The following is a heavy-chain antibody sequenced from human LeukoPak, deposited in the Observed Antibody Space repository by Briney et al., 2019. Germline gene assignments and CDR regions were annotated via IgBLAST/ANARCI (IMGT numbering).Heavy chain of an antibody. V-gene: IGHV3-23*01. CDR3: AKDSAYYDSSD. J-gene: IGHJ4*02. D-gene: IGHD3-22*01. Sequence: GGSLRLSCAASGFTFSNSAMNWVRQSPEKGLEWVSTISGSGGSTYYADSVKGRFTISRDNSKNTLYLQMNSLRAEDTAVYYCAKDSAYYDSSDWGQGTLVTVSS. CDR1: GFTFSNSA. CDR2: ISGSGGST.